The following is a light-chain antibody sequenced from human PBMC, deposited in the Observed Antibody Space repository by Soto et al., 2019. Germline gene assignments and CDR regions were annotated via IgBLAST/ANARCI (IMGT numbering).Light chain of an antibody. Sequence: EIVMTQSPATLSLSPGERATLSCRASQRITTVAWYQQKPGQAPRLLIYGLSIRAPGVPARFSVSGSGTEFTLTISSLQSEDFAVYICQLYYDWPTFGQGTRVEVK. J-gene: IGKJ1*01. CDR2: GLS. CDR1: QRITT. CDR3: QLYYDWPT. V-gene: IGKV3-15*01.